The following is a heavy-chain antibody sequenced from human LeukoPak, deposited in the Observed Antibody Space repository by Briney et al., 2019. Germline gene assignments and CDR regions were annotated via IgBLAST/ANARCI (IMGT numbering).Heavy chain of an antibody. CDR3: AKDSPMGYYDSSGYRI. J-gene: IGHJ3*02. Sequence: GGSLRLSCAASGFTFSSYAMSWVRQAPGKGLEWVSAISGSGGSTYYADSVKGRFTISRDNSKNTLYLQMNSLRAEDTAVYYCAKDSPMGYYDSSGYRIWGQGTMVTVSS. V-gene: IGHV3-23*01. CDR2: ISGSGGST. D-gene: IGHD3-22*01. CDR1: GFTFSSYA.